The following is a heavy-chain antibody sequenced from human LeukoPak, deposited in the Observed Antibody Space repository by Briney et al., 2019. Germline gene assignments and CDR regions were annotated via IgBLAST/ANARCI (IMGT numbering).Heavy chain of an antibody. CDR3: ARGGIPPEALGDTFDI. J-gene: IGHJ3*02. D-gene: IGHD1-26*01. V-gene: IGHV3-74*01. CDR1: GFAFSTYW. CDR2: IKIDGRTT. Sequence: PGGSLRLSCAASGFAFSTYWMHWVRQSPGKGLVWVSRIKIDGRTTNSADSVKGRFTISRDNAKNTLYLQMNSLRAEDTAVYYCARGGIPPEALGDTFDIWGQGTMVTVSS.